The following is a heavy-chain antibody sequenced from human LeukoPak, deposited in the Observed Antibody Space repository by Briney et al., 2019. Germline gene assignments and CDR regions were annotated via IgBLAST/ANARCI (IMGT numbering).Heavy chain of an antibody. CDR2: INPNSGGT. V-gene: IGHV1-2*02. CDR3: ARGLLGAWAFDI. D-gene: IGHD3-16*01. J-gene: IGHJ3*02. Sequence: ASVKVSCKASGYTFTGYYIHWVRQAPGQGLEWMGWINPNSGGTNYAQKFQGRVTITRNTSISTAYMELSSLRSEDTAVYYCARGLLGAWAFDIWGQGTMVTVSS. CDR1: GYTFTGYY.